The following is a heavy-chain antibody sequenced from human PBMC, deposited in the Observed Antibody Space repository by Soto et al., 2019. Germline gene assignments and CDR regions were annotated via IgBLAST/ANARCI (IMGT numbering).Heavy chain of an antibody. CDR3: ARDPNSSSWYGCGGAGIMDV. CDR1: GFTFSSYG. CDR2: IWYDGSNQ. J-gene: IGHJ6*02. V-gene: IGHV3-33*01. D-gene: IGHD6-13*01. Sequence: QVQLVESGGGVVQPGRSLRLSCAASGFTFSSYGMHWVRQAPGKGLEWVAVIWYDGSNQYYADSVKGRFTISRDNSKNTLYLQMNSLRAEDTAVYYCARDPNSSSWYGCGGAGIMDVWGQGTTVTVS.